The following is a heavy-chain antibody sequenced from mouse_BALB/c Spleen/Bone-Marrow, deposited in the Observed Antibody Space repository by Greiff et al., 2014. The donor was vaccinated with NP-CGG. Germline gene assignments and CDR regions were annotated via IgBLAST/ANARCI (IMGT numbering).Heavy chain of an antibody. CDR1: GYAFSSYW. Sequence: VQRVESGAELVRPGSSVKISCKASGYAFSSYWMNWVKQRPGQGLEWIGQTYPGDGDTNYNGKFKGKATLTADKSSSTAYMQLSSLTSEDSAVYFCARVRNWADYWGQGTTLTVSS. CDR2: TYPGDGDT. J-gene: IGHJ2*01. V-gene: IGHV1-80*01. CDR3: ARVRNWADY. D-gene: IGHD4-1*01.